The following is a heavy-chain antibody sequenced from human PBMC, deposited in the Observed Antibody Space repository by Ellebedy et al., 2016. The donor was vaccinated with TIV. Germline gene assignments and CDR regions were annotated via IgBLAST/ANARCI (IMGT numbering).Heavy chain of an antibody. CDR1: GFTLSSHF. Sequence: PGGSLRLSCAASGFTLSSHFMHWVRQAPGKGLVWVSHIKRDGTGATYADSVKGRFTVSRDIAKNTLYLQMNGLRAEDTGVYYCARVGSGWYGRLDWGQGTLVAVSS. D-gene: IGHD6-19*01. J-gene: IGHJ4*02. CDR2: IKRDGTGA. V-gene: IGHV3-74*01. CDR3: ARVGSGWYGRLD.